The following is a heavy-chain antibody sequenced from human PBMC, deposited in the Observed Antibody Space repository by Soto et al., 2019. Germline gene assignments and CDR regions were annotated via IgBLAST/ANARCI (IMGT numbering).Heavy chain of an antibody. D-gene: IGHD6-19*01. CDR2: NWYDGSRK. CDR1: GFTFSSYG. J-gene: IGHJ6*02. Sequence: QVQLVESGGGVVQPGRSLRLSCAASGFTFSSYGMHWVRQAPGKGLEWVAVNWYDGSRKYSADSVKGRFTISRDNSKNTLYLQMNSLRVEDTAVYYCARDEAVANYYYGMDVWGQGTTVTVSS. V-gene: IGHV3-33*01. CDR3: ARDEAVANYYYGMDV.